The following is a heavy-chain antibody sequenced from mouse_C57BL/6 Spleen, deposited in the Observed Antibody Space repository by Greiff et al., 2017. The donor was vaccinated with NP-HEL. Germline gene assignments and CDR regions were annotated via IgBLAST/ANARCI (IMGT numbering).Heavy chain of an antibody. CDR1: GFSLTSYG. J-gene: IGHJ4*01. CDR2: IWSGGST. V-gene: IGHV2-4*01. D-gene: IGHD2-5*01. Sequence: QVQLKQSGPGLMQPSQSLSITCTVSGFSLTSYGVHWVRQPPGKGLEWLGVIWSGGSTDYNAAFISRLSISKDNSKSQVFFKMNSLQADDTAIYYCAKMGSNYPYYYAMDYWGQGTSVTVSS. CDR3: AKMGSNYPYYYAMDY.